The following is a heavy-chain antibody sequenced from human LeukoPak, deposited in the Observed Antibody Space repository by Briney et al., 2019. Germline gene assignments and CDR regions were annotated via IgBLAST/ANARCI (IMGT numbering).Heavy chain of an antibody. CDR2: IYYSGST. Sequence: PSETLSLTCTVSGGSISSYYWSWIRQPPGKGLEWIGYIYYSGSTNYNPSLKSRVTISVDTSKNQFSLKLSSVTAADTAVYYCARQRSAMVTDYWGQGTLVTVSS. J-gene: IGHJ4*02. D-gene: IGHD5-18*01. CDR3: ARQRSAMVTDY. V-gene: IGHV4-59*08. CDR1: GGSISSYY.